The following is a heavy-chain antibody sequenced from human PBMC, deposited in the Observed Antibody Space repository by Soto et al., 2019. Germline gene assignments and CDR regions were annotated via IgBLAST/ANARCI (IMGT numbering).Heavy chain of an antibody. V-gene: IGHV3-30*18. J-gene: IGHJ4*02. Sequence: GGSLRLSCAASGFTFSSYGMHWVRQAPGKGLEWVAVISYDGSNKYYADSVKGRFTISRDNSKNTLYLQMNSLRAEDTAVYYCAKDMRGGGYSSSSGRGFGYWGQGTLVTVSS. CDR2: ISYDGSNK. CDR3: AKDMRGGGYSSSSGRGFGY. CDR1: GFTFSSYG. D-gene: IGHD6-6*01.